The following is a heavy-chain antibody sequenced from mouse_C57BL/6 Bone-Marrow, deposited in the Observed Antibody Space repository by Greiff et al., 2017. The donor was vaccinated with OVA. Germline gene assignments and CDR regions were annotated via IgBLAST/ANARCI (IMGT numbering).Heavy chain of an antibody. J-gene: IGHJ2*01. CDR2: IDPSDSYT. CDR1: GYTFTSYW. V-gene: IGHV1-50*01. CDR3: ARSPLYYYGRSYDDY. D-gene: IGHD1-1*01. Sequence: VQLQQPGAELVKPGASVKLSCKASGYTFTSYWMQWVKQRPGQGLEWIGEIDPSDSYTNYNQKFKGKATLTVDTSSSTAYMQLSSLTSEDSAVYYCARSPLYYYGRSYDDYWGQGTTLTVSS.